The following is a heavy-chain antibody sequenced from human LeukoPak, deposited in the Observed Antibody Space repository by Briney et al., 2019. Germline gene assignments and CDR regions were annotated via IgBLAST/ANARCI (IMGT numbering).Heavy chain of an antibody. V-gene: IGHV4-38-2*01. CDR1: GYSISSGYY. D-gene: IGHD6-13*01. Sequence: SETLSLTCSVSGYSISSGYYWGWIRQPPGKGLEWIGSIYHSGSTYYNPSLKSRVTISVDTSKNQFSLKLSSVTAADTAVYYCARLRDGSSWYWYYFDYWGQGTLVTVSS. CDR3: ARLRDGSSWYWYYFDY. J-gene: IGHJ4*02. CDR2: IYHSGST.